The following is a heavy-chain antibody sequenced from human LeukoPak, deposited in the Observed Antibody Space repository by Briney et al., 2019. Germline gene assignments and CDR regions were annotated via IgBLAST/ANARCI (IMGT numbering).Heavy chain of an antibody. CDR1: GYTFTGYY. D-gene: IGHD4-17*01. Sequence: ASVTVSCKASGYTFTGYYMHWVRQAPGQGLEWMGIINPSGGSTSYAQKFQGRVTMTRDTSTSTVYMELSSLRSEDTAVYYCASSDYGDYGLGYWGQGTLVTVSS. CDR2: INPSGGST. V-gene: IGHV1-46*01. J-gene: IGHJ4*02. CDR3: ASSDYGDYGLGY.